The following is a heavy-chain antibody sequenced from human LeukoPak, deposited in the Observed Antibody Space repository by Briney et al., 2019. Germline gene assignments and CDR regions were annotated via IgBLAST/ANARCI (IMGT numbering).Heavy chain of an antibody. CDR1: GGSFSGYY. V-gene: IGHV4-34*01. J-gene: IGHJ5*02. Sequence: PSETLSLTCAVYGGSFSGYYWSWLRQPPGKGLEWIGEINHSGSTNYNPSLKSRVTISVDTSKNQFSLKLSSVTAADTAVYYCARKDIGVVPPAPRGAHNWFDPWGQRTLVTVSS. D-gene: IGHD2-2*01. CDR2: INHSGST. CDR3: ARKDIGVVPPAPRGAHNWFDP.